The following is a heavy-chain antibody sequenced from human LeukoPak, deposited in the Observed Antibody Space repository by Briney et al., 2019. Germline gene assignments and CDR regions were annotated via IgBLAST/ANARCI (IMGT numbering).Heavy chain of an antibody. Sequence: PGGSLRLSCAASGLAFSGYGMHWVRQAPGKGLEWVAVILSDGSNKYYADSVKGRFTISRDNSKNTLYLQMNSLRAEDTAVYYCAKDRRDGYNYLFDYWGQGTLVTVSS. CDR3: AKDRRDGYNYLFDY. D-gene: IGHD5-24*01. CDR1: GLAFSGYG. CDR2: ILSDGSNK. V-gene: IGHV3-30*18. J-gene: IGHJ4*02.